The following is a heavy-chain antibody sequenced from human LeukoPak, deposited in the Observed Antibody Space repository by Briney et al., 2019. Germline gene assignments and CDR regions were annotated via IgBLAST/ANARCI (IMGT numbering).Heavy chain of an antibody. Sequence: ASVKVSCKASGYTFTDYYIHWVRQAPGQGLECMGRINPNSGDTNYAQKFQSRVSMTSDTSSSTGYMELRRLTLDDTAVYFCARPDCRASACFSLLEWGQGTLTIVSS. D-gene: IGHD3-3*01. V-gene: IGHV1-2*06. CDR3: ARPDCRASACFSLLE. CDR1: GYTFTDYY. CDR2: INPNSGDT. J-gene: IGHJ4*02.